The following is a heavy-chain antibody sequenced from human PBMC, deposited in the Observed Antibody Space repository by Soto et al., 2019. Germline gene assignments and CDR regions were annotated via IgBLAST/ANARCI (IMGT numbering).Heavy chain of an antibody. CDR2: ISSSSSYI. V-gene: IGHV3-21*01. D-gene: IGHD3-10*01. CDR3: AVLLWFGELLPTFDP. Sequence: GSLRLSCAASGFTFSSYSMNWVRQAPGKGLEWVSSISSSSSYIYYADSVKGRFTISRDNAKNSLYLQMNSLRAEDTAVYYCAVLLWFGELLPTFDPWGQGTLVTVSS. CDR1: GFTFSSYS. J-gene: IGHJ5*02.